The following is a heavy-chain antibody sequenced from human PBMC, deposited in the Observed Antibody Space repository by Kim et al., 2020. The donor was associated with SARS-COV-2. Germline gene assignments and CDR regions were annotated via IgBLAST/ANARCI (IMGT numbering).Heavy chain of an antibody. CDR1: GFTFSSYT. CDR3: ARGEGGSYSYFDY. Sequence: GGSLRLSCAASGFTFSSYTMHWVRQAPGKGLEWVAVISYDGSNKYYADSVKGRFIIPRDNSKNTIYLQKNNPRTEDTAGYYCARGEGGSYSYFDYWGHG. V-gene: IGHV3-30*04. D-gene: IGHD1-26*01. J-gene: IGHJ4*01. CDR2: ISYDGSNK.